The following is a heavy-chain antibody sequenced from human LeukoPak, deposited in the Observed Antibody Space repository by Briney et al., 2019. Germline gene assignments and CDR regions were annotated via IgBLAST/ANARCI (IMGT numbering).Heavy chain of an antibody. Sequence: GGSLRLSCAASGFTFSSYAMSWVRQAPGKGLEWVSGISGSGRTTYYADSVKGRFTISRGNSKNTLYLQMNSLRAEDTAVYFCAKVGATAGTLRIEYFQHWGQGTLVTVSS. CDR1: GFTFSSYA. D-gene: IGHD6-13*01. CDR3: AKVGATAGTLRIEYFQH. V-gene: IGHV3-23*01. CDR2: ISGSGRTT. J-gene: IGHJ1*01.